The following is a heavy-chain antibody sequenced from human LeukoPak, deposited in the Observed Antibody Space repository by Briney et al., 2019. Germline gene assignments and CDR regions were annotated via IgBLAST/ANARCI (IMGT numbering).Heavy chain of an antibody. CDR2: ITGSSDST. CDR3: AKGSGAARPYYFDY. V-gene: IGHV3-23*01. Sequence: GASLRLSCAASGFTFRNYVISWVRQAPGKGLEWVSAITGSSDSTYYADSVKGRFTISRDNPKNTLDLQMNSLRAEDTAVYYCAKGSGAARPYYFDYWGQGTLVTVSS. D-gene: IGHD2-21*01. CDR1: GFTFRNYV. J-gene: IGHJ4*02.